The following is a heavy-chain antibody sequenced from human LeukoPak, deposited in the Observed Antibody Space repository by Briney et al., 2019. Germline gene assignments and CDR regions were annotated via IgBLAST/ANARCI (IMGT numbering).Heavy chain of an antibody. D-gene: IGHD2-15*01. V-gene: IGHV3-7*01. J-gene: IGHJ3*02. CDR1: GFTFSTSW. CDR3: ARGWSFDI. Sequence: GGSLRLSCVASGFTFSTSWMSWVRQAPGKGPEWVANIKKDGTEIYYVDSVKGRFTISRDNAKNSVYVQMDSLRAEDTAVYYCARGWSFDIRGQGTMVIVSS. CDR2: IKKDGTEI.